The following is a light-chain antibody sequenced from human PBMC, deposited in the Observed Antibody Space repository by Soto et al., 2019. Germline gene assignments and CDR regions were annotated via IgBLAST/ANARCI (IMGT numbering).Light chain of an antibody. CDR1: QIISSW. CDR2: KAY. Sequence: DIPMTQSPSTLSASVGDRATITCRASQIISSWLAWYQPKPGKAPTLLIYKAYSFDSGVPSRFSGSGRSTEFPLTKSSLQADDFAPYYCQQYNSDSEYPFCQRAKLDSK. V-gene: IGKV1-5*03. J-gene: IGKJ2*01. CDR3: QQYNSDSEYP.